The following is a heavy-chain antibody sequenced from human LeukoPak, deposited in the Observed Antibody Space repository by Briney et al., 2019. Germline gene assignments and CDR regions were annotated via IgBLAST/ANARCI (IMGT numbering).Heavy chain of an antibody. V-gene: IGHV3-66*02. J-gene: IGHJ3*02. CDR3: ARAVGVTAIHNAFDI. Sequence: PGGSLRLSCAASGFTVSSNYMSWVRQAPGKGLEWVSVIYSGGGTDYADSVKGRFTISRDNSKNTLYLQMNSLRAEDTAVCYCARAVGVTAIHNAFDIWGQGTMVTVSS. CDR1: GFTVSSNY. D-gene: IGHD2-21*02. CDR2: IYSGGGT.